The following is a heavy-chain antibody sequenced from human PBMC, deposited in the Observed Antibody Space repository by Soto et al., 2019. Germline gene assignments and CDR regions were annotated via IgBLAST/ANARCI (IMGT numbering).Heavy chain of an antibody. Sequence: QVQLAESGGGVVQSGRSLRLSCAASGFALSSFDMHWVRQAPGKGLEWVAVIWYDGSNEYYADSVKGRFTISRDNSKNTLYVQMNSLRVEDTAVYYCARDALVRGVHPPDYWGQGTLVTGSS. V-gene: IGHV3-33*01. CDR2: IWYDGSNE. J-gene: IGHJ4*02. CDR3: ARDALVRGVHPPDY. CDR1: GFALSSFD. D-gene: IGHD3-10*01.